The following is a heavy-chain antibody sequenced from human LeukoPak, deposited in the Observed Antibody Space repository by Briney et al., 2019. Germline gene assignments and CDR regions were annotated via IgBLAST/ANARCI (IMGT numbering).Heavy chain of an antibody. V-gene: IGHV3-48*01. CDR1: GFTFSSYS. Sequence: GGSLRLPCAASGFTFSSYSMNWVRQAPGKGLEWVSYISSSSSTIYYADSVKGRFTISRDNAKNSLYLQMNSLRAEDTAVYYCARGPYNWNEGYWGQGTLVTVSS. CDR2: ISSSSSTI. D-gene: IGHD1-20*01. J-gene: IGHJ4*02. CDR3: ARGPYNWNEGY.